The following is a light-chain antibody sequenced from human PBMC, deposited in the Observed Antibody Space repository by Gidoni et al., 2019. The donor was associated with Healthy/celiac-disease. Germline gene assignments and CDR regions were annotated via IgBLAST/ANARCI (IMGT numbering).Light chain of an antibody. CDR3: CSYAGSSTWV. J-gene: IGLJ3*02. CDR1: SSDVGSYNL. Sequence: QSALTQPASVSGSPGQSITISCTGTSSDVGSYNLVSWYQQHPGKAPKRIIYEVSKRPAGVSNRFSGSKSGNTASLTVSGLQAEDEADYYCCSYAGSSTWVFGGGTKLTVL. CDR2: EVS. V-gene: IGLV2-23*02.